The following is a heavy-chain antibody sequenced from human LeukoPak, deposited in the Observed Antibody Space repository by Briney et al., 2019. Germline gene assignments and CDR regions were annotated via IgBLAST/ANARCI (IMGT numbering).Heavy chain of an antibody. CDR1: GFTFSSYA. V-gene: IGHV3-23*01. CDR3: AKELEDSRGWYPLNDY. Sequence: PGGSLTLSCAVSGFTFSSYAMSWVRQAPGKGLEWVSGISGSGGSTYYADSVKGRFTISRDNTKSTLYLQMNSPRAEDTAVYYCAKELEDSRGWYPLNDYWGQGTLVTVSS. D-gene: IGHD6-19*01. J-gene: IGHJ4*02. CDR2: ISGSGGST.